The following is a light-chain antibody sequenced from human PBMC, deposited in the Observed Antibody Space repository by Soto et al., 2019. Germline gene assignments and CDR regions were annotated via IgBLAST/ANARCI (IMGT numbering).Light chain of an antibody. CDR3: QQSYDSPVT. J-gene: IGKJ5*01. CDR1: QSISHF. Sequence: DIQMTQSPSSLPASLGDRVTITGRASQSISHFLSWYQHRRGKAPKLXIYAASTLQSGVPSRFSGSGSGTDFTLTISSVQPEDFAAYYCQQSYDSPVTFGQGTRLDIK. V-gene: IGKV1-39*01. CDR2: AAS.